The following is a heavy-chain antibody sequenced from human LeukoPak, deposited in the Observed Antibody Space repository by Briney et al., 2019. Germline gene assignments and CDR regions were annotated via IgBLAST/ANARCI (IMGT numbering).Heavy chain of an antibody. V-gene: IGHV4-59*01. CDR1: GGSISSYY. CDR3: ARGRGATRAYMDV. J-gene: IGHJ6*03. D-gene: IGHD1-26*01. CDR2: IYYSGST. Sequence: SETLSLTCTVSGGSISSYYWSWIRQPPGKGLEWIGYIYYSGSTNYNPSLKSRVTISVDTSKNQFSLKLSSVTAADTAVYYCARGRGATRAYMDVWGKGTTVTVSS.